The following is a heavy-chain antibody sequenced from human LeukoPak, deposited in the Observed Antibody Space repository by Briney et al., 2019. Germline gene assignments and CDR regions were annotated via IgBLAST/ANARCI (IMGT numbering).Heavy chain of an antibody. V-gene: IGHV4-30-2*01. CDR1: GGSISSGGYC. D-gene: IGHD1-26*01. CDR2: SYHSGST. Sequence: SETLSLTCAVSGGSISSGGYCWGWLRQPPGKGREWIGYSYHSGSTYYNPSLKSRVTRSVDRSKNQFSLKLSSVTAADTAVYCCARGSRHWFDPWGQGTLVTVSS. J-gene: IGHJ5*02. CDR3: ARGSRHWFDP.